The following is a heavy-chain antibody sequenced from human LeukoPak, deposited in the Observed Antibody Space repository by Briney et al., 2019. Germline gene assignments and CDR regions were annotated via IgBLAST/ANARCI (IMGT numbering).Heavy chain of an antibody. V-gene: IGHV1-69*04. CDR2: IIPILGIA. Sequence: SVKVSCKASGGTFSSYAISWVRQAPGQGLEWMGRIIPILGIANYAQKFQGRVTITADKSTSTAYMELSSLRSEDTAVYYCAGADPTHSNRTLYYGMDVWGQGTTVTVSS. D-gene: IGHD4-11*01. CDR3: AGADPTHSNRTLYYGMDV. CDR1: GGTFSSYA. J-gene: IGHJ6*02.